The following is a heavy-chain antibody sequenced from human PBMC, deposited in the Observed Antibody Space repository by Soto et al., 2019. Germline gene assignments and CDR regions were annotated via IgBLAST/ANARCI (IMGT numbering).Heavy chain of an antibody. Sequence: SETLSLTCTVSGGSISSGDYYWSWIRQPPGKGLEWIGYIYYSGSTYYNPSLKSRVTISVDTSKNQFSLKLSSVTAADTAVYYCARDYYGSGHPYGMDVWGQGTTVT. CDR2: IYYSGST. CDR3: ARDYYGSGHPYGMDV. CDR1: GGSISSGDYY. V-gene: IGHV4-30-4*01. J-gene: IGHJ6*02. D-gene: IGHD3-10*01.